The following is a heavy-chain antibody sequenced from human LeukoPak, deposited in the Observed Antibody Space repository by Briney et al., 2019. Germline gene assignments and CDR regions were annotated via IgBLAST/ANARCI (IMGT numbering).Heavy chain of an antibody. CDR3: ARQFDGSHPNAFDI. J-gene: IGHJ3*02. CDR2: TWYDGSYR. V-gene: IGHV3-33*01. Sequence: GGSLRLSCAASGFTFSTYGMHWVRQAPGKRLEWVAVTWYDGSYRHYGDSVKGRFTISRDNSKNTLYLQMASLRVEDTAVYYCARQFDGSHPNAFDIWGQGTMVTVSS. CDR1: GFTFSTYG. D-gene: IGHD1-26*01.